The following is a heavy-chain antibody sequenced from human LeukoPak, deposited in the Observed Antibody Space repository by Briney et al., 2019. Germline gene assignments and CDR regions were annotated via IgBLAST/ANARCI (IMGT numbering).Heavy chain of an antibody. CDR3: ARLGEPGDYDILTGPGDAFDI. J-gene: IGHJ3*02. CDR2: ISSSSSYI. V-gene: IGHV3-21*01. D-gene: IGHD3-9*01. Sequence: GGSLRLSYAASGFTFSSYSMNWVRQAPGKGLEWVSSISSSSSYIYYADSVKGRFTISRDNAKNSLYLQMNSLRAEDTAVYYCARLGEPGDYDILTGPGDAFDIWGQGTMVTVSS. CDR1: GFTFSSYS.